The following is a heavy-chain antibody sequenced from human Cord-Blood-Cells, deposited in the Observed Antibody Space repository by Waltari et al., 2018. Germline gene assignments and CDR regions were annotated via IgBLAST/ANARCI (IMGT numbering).Heavy chain of an antibody. Sequence: KKPGTSVKVSCKASGFTFTSSAVQWVRQARGQRLEWIGWIVVGSGNTNYAQKFQERVTITRDMSTSTAYMELSSLRSEDTAVYYCAAVGEMATIPSPYYFDYWGQGTLVTVSS. CDR2: IVVGSGNT. V-gene: IGHV1-58*01. CDR3: AAVGEMATIPSPYYFDY. J-gene: IGHJ4*02. CDR1: GFTFTSSA. D-gene: IGHD5-12*01.